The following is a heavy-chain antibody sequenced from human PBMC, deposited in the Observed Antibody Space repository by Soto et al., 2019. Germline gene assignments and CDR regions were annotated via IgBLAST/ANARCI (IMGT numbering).Heavy chain of an antibody. CDR1: GYTFTTYG. J-gene: IGHJ6*01. CDR3: AREGEMPYYYYGLDV. Sequence: ASVKVSCKASGYTFTTYGISWVRQAPGQGLEWMGWISGYNGHTKYAQKFQGRVTMTTDTSTSTVYMDLRSLRSDDTAVYYCAREGEMPYYYYGLDVSAQGTTVTVSS. V-gene: IGHV1-18*01. CDR2: ISGYNGHT. D-gene: IGHD3-16*01.